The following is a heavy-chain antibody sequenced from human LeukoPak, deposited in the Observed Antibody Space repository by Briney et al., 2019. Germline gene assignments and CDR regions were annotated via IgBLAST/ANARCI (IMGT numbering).Heavy chain of an antibody. CDR2: IWYDGSKR. CDR3: ARDLMVRGVIDAFDI. J-gene: IGHJ3*02. Sequence: PGGSLRLSCTASGYTFSNHGLHWVRQAPGKGLEWVALIWYDGSKRYYADSVQGRFTISRDDSKNTLFLQMNSLRAEDTAVYYCARDLMVRGVIDAFDIWGQGTMVTVSS. V-gene: IGHV3-33*01. CDR1: GYTFSNHG. D-gene: IGHD3-10*01.